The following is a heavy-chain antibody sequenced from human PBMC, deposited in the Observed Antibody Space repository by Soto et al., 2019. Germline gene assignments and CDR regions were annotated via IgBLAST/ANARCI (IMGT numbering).Heavy chain of an antibody. CDR1: GLNFSSYA. J-gene: IGHJ4*02. Sequence: GRSLRLSCAASGLNFSSYAMPWVRQAPGKGLEWVAVISYDGGKKYYADSVKGRFTSSRDNSKNTLYVEMNSLSAEDTAVYYCVLYCQPAARNPPHNCGRRTLVLGSA. CDR2: ISYDGGKK. V-gene: IGHV3-30*04. D-gene: IGHD2-8*02. CDR3: VLYCQPAARNPPHN.